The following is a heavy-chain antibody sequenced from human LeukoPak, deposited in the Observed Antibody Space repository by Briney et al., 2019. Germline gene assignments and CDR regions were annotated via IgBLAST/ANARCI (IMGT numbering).Heavy chain of an antibody. CDR2: ISGSSTSI. D-gene: IGHD5-18*01. CDR3: ARDVGYRSWFDP. Sequence: GGSLRLSCATSGFTLSTYGMHWVRQAPGKGLEWVSYISGSSTSIYHADSVKGRFTISRDNAKNSLYLQMNSLRAEDTAVYYCARDVGYRSWFDPWGQGTLVIVSS. J-gene: IGHJ5*02. CDR1: GFTLSTYG. V-gene: IGHV3-48*01.